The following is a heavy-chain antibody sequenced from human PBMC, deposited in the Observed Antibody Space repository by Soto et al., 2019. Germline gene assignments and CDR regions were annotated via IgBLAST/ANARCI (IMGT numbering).Heavy chain of an antibody. CDR3: ANLPVGYAFDI. V-gene: IGHV3-30*18. Sequence: PGGSLRLSCAASGFTFSSYGMHWVRQAPGKGLEWVAVISYDGSNKYYADSVKGRFTISRDNSKNTLYLQMNSLRAEDTAVYYCANLPVGYAFDIWGQGTMVTVSS. CDR2: ISYDGSNK. J-gene: IGHJ3*02. CDR1: GFTFSSYG. D-gene: IGHD1-26*01.